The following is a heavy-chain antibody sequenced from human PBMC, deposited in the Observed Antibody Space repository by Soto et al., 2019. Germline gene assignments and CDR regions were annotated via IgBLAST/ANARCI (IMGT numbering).Heavy chain of an antibody. V-gene: IGHV3-33*01. CDR1: GFTFSTYG. Sequence: QVQLVESGGGVVQPGRSLRLSCAASGFTFSTYGMHWVRQAPGKGLEWVALIWFDGSDKYYTESVKGRFTISRDNSRSKVDLQMNSRRAEDTAVYYCAMLYCSAASCYSVGAFDIRGQGTMVTVTS. D-gene: IGHD2-2*01. CDR2: IWFDGSDK. CDR3: AMLYCSAASCYSVGAFDI. J-gene: IGHJ3*02.